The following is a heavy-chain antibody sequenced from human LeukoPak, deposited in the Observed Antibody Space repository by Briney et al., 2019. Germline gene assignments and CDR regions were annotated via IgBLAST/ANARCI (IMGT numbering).Heavy chain of an antibody. V-gene: IGHV1-2*02. J-gene: IGHJ4*02. D-gene: IGHD3-10*01. CDR1: GYTFTGYY. CDR2: INPNSGGT. CDR3: ASNYGSGSYYRSTGGY. Sequence: ASVKVSCKASGYTFTGYYMHWVRQAPGQGLEWMGWINPNSGGTNYAQKFQGRVTMTRDTSISTAYMELSRLRSDDTAVYYCASNYGSGSYYRSTGGYWGQGTLVTVSS.